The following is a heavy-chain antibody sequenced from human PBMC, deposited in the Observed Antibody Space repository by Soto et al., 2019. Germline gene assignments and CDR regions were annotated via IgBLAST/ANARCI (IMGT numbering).Heavy chain of an antibody. CDR2: IIPMFGTT. D-gene: IGHD6-13*01. J-gene: IGHJ5*01. V-gene: IGHV1-69*01. CDR1: GATFSRYA. CDR3: ARASIHGSSWYFWFDP. Sequence: QVQLVQSGAEVRKPGSSVKVSCKASGATFSRYAINGVRQAPGQGLEWMGGIIPMFGTTNYAQKFKGRVTITADEYTSTVYMELNTLRSEDAAVYYCARASIHGSSWYFWFDPWGQGTLVTVSS.